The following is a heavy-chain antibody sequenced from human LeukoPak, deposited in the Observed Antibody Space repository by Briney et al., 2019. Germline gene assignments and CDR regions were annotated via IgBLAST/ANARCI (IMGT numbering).Heavy chain of an antibody. Sequence: SETLSLTCTVSGGSISTYYWSWIRQPPGKGLEWIGYIYNSGSTNYNPSLKSRVTISVDTSKNQFSLKLSSVTAADTAVYYCARENSDSWYLDYWGQGTLVTVTS. D-gene: IGHD6-13*01. J-gene: IGHJ4*02. CDR3: ARENSDSWYLDY. CDR2: IYNSGST. V-gene: IGHV4-59*01. CDR1: GGSISTYY.